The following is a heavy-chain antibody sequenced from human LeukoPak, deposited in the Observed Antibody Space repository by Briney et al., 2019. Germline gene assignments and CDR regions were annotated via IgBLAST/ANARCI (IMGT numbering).Heavy chain of an antibody. V-gene: IGHV3-30-3*01. J-gene: IGHJ4*02. Sequence: GGSLRLSCAASGFTFSSYAMHWVRQAPDKGLEWVAVIPYDGSNKYYADSVKGRFTISRDNSKNTLYLQMYSLRAEDTAVYYCAREYYDYVWGSYRRKGDFDYWGQGTLVTVSS. CDR2: IPYDGSNK. CDR3: AREYYDYVWGSYRRKGDFDY. D-gene: IGHD3-16*02. CDR1: GFTFSSYA.